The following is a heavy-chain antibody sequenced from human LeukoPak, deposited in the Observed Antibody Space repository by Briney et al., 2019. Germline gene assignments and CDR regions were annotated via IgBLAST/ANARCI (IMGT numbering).Heavy chain of an antibody. V-gene: IGHV1-8*01. CDR3: ARVEYISGYSHVY. D-gene: IGHD3-22*01. Sequence: ASVTVSCKASGYTFTSYDINWVRQAPGQGLEWMGWMNPNSGNTGYAQKFQGRVTMTRNIFISTAYMELSSLRSEDTAVYYCARVEYISGYSHVYWGQGTLVTVSS. CDR1: GYTFTSYD. CDR2: MNPNSGNT. J-gene: IGHJ4*02.